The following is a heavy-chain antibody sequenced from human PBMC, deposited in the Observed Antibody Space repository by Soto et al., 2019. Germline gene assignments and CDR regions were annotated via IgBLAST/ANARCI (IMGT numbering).Heavy chain of an antibody. J-gene: IGHJ4*02. CDR2: ISSSGSTI. D-gene: IGHD6-13*01. CDR1: GFTFSDYY. Sequence: QVQLVESGGGLVKPGGSLRLSCAASGFTFSDYYMSWIRQAPGKGLEWVSYISSSGSTIYYADSVKGRFTISRDNAKNPLYLQMNSLRAEDTAVYYCARDKTPGYSSSWSQGNFDYWGQGTLVTVSS. CDR3: ARDKTPGYSSSWSQGNFDY. V-gene: IGHV3-11*01.